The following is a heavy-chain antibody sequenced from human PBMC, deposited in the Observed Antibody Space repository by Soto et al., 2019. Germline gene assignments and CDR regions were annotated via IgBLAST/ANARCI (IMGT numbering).Heavy chain of an antibody. D-gene: IGHD3-10*01. J-gene: IGHJ4*02. V-gene: IGHV4-39*01. CDR1: GGSISSSSYY. CDR3: ARHLLWFGESQTTFDY. Sequence: PSETLSLTCTVSGGSISSSSYYWGWIRQPPGKGLEWIGSIYYSGSTYYNPSLKSRVTISVDTSKNQFSLKLSSVTAADTAVYYCARHLLWFGESQTTFDYWGQGNLVT. CDR2: IYYSGST.